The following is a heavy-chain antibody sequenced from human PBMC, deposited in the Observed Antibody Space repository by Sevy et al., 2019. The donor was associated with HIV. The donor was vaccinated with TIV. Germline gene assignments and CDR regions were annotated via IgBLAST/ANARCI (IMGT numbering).Heavy chain of an antibody. D-gene: IGHD6-13*01. CDR1: GFIFSSYA. J-gene: IGHJ4*02. CDR3: AKARSEDISAAANY. Sequence: GGSLRLSCAASGFIFSSYAMKWVRQAPGTGLVCVSVISGSGSTTYYADSVKGRFTISRDNSKNTLYLQMNTLRAEDTAIYYCAKARSEDISAAANYWGQGTLVTVSS. CDR2: ISGSGSTT. V-gene: IGHV3-23*01.